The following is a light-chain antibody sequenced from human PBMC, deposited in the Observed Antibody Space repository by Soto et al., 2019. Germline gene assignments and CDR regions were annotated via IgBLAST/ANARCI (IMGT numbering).Light chain of an antibody. CDR1: SGHSNYA. J-gene: IGLJ2*01. CDR2: LNSDGSH. CDR3: QTWGIGMRV. Sequence: QAVVTQSPSASASLGASVKLTCTLSSGHSNYAIAWHQQQPEKGPRYLMKLNSDGSHSKGDGIPDRFSGSSSGAERYLTISSLQSEDEADYYCQTWGIGMRVFGGGTKLTVL. V-gene: IGLV4-69*01.